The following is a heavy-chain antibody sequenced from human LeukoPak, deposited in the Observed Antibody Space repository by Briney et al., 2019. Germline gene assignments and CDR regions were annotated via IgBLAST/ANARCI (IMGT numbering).Heavy chain of an antibody. CDR1: GGSISSYY. J-gene: IGHJ5*02. V-gene: IGHV4-4*07. CDR2: IYTSGST. Sequence: SETLSLTCTVSGGSISSYYWSWIRQPAGKGLEWIGRIYTSGSTNYNPSLKSRVTMSVDTYKNQFSLKLGAVTAADTAVYYCARDHESGSYSAVVSNWFDPWGQGTLVTVSS. D-gene: IGHD1-26*01. CDR3: ARDHESGSYSAVVSNWFDP.